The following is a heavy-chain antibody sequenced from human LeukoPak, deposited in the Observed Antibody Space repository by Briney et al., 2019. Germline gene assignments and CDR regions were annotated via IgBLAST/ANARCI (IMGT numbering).Heavy chain of an antibody. J-gene: IGHJ3*02. V-gene: IGHV3-64*01. Sequence: GGSLRLSCAASGFTFSSYAMHWVRQAPGKGLEYVSAISSNGGSTYYANSVKGRFTISRDNSKNTLYLQMGSLRAEDTAMYYCARGGAHTYVYTFDIWGQGTMVTVSS. CDR2: ISSNGGST. CDR1: GFTFSSYA. D-gene: IGHD3-16*01. CDR3: ARGGAHTYVYTFDI.